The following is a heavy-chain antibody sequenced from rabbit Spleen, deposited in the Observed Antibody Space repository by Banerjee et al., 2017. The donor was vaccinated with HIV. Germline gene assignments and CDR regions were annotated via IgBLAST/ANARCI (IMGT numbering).Heavy chain of an antibody. D-gene: IGHD8-1*01. Sequence: QEQLVESGGGLVQPEGSLTLTCTASGFSFSAVHWIYWVRQAPGKGLEWIGTVYAGSTGTIDYASWAKGRFTISKTSSTTVTLQMTSLTAADTATYFCARDTGSSFSTYGMDLLGPGTLVTVS. CDR2: VYAGSTGTI. V-gene: IGHV1S45*01. CDR1: GFSFSAVHW. CDR3: ARDTGSSFSTYGMDL. J-gene: IGHJ6*01.